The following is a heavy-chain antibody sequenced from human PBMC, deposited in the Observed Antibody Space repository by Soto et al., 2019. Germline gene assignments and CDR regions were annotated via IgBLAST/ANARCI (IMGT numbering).Heavy chain of an antibody. V-gene: IGHV4-39*01. CDR3: ARHRDPAIAARHPTNWFDP. Sequence: QLQLQESGPGLVKPSETLSLTCTVSGCSISSSSYYWGWIRQPPGKGLEWIGSIYYSGSTYYNPSLKSRVTISVDTSNNQFTLKLSSVTAADTAVYYCARHRDPAIAARHPTNWFDPWGQGTLVTVSS. CDR2: IYYSGST. J-gene: IGHJ5*02. D-gene: IGHD6-6*01. CDR1: GCSISSSSYY.